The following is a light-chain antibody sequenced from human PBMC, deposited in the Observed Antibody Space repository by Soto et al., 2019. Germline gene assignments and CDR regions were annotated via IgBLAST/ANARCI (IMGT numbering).Light chain of an antibody. CDR2: DVS. V-gene: IGLV2-14*01. Sequence: QSALTQPASVSGSPGQSITISCTGTSSDVGGYNYVSWYQQHPGKAPKLMIYDVSNRPSGVSNPFSGSKSGNTASLTISGLQAEDEADYYCNSYTSSSTLTYVFGTGTKLTVL. CDR1: SSDVGGYNY. J-gene: IGLJ1*01. CDR3: NSYTSSSTLTYV.